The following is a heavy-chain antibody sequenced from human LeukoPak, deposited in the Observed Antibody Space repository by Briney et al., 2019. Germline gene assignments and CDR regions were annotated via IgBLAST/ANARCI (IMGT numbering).Heavy chain of an antibody. CDR3: EREGGIAARPWFDP. Sequence: PSETLSLTCTVSGGSISSGSYYWSWIRQPAGKGLEWIGRIYTSGSTNYNPSLKSRVTISVDPSKNQFSLKLSSVTAAATAVYYCEREGGIAARPWFDPWGQGTLVTVSS. CDR2: IYTSGST. J-gene: IGHJ5*02. CDR1: GGSISSGSYY. V-gene: IGHV4-61*02. D-gene: IGHD6-6*01.